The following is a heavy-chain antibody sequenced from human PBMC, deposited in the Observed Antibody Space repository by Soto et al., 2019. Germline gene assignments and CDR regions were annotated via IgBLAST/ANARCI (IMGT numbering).Heavy chain of an antibody. V-gene: IGHV1-69*01. CDR2: IIPIFGTA. J-gene: IGHJ6*02. CDR3: ARGYTIFGVVTSNYGMDV. D-gene: IGHD3-3*01. CDR1: GGTFSSYA. Sequence: QVQLVQSGAEVKKPGSSVKVSCKASGGTFSSYAISWVRQAPGQGLEWMGGIIPIFGTANYAQKFQGRVTITADESTSTAYMELSSLRSEDTAVYYCARGYTIFGVVTSNYGMDVWGQGPTVTVSS.